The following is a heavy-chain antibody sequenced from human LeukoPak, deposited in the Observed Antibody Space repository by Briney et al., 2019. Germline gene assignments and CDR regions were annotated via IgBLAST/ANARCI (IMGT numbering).Heavy chain of an antibody. Sequence: GGSLRLSCAASGFTFSSYSMNWVRQAPGKGLEWVSSISSSSSYIYYADSVKGRFTISRDNANNSLYLQMNSLRAEDTAVYYCARIVGATGALDYWGQGTLVTVSS. CDR2: ISSSSSYI. CDR1: GFTFSSYS. D-gene: IGHD1-26*01. V-gene: IGHV3-21*01. J-gene: IGHJ4*02. CDR3: ARIVGATGALDY.